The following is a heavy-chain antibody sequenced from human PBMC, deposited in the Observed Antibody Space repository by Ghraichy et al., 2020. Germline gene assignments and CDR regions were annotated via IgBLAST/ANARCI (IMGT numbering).Heavy chain of an antibody. CDR1: GFTFSRFW. V-gene: IGHV3-74*01. Sequence: GGSLRLSCAASGFTFSRFWMHWVRQAPGEGLVWVSRINSDGSSTNYADSVKGRFTISRDNAKTTLYLQMSSLRAEDTAVYYCARIDPDGYNLLDSWGQGTLVIVSS. CDR2: INSDGSST. CDR3: ARIDPDGYNLLDS. D-gene: IGHD5-24*01. J-gene: IGHJ4*02.